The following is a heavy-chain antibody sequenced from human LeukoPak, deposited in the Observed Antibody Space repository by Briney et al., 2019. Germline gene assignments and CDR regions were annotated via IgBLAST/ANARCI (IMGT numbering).Heavy chain of an antibody. Sequence: GGSLRLSCVASGITFSSYSMNWVRQAPGKGLEWVSYISSFSGTINYADSVKGRFTISRDNAKDSLYLQMNSLRAEDTAVYYCARDQGGVGYWGQGTLVTVSS. V-gene: IGHV3-48*01. CDR1: GITFSSYS. D-gene: IGHD3-16*01. CDR2: ISSFSGTI. J-gene: IGHJ4*02. CDR3: ARDQGGVGY.